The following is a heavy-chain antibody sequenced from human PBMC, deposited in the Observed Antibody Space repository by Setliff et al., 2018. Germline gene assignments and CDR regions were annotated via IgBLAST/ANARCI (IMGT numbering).Heavy chain of an antibody. D-gene: IGHD2-15*01. CDR3: ARDLVGYCSGGSCYDWDY. CDR2: INAYNGNT. J-gene: IGHJ4*02. Sequence: ASVKVSCKASGYSLSNYVMNWVRQAPGQGLEWMGWINAYNGNTNYAQKLQGRVTMTSDTSTSTAYMELRSLRSDDTAVYYCARDLVGYCSGGSCYDWDYWGQGTLVTVSS. CDR1: GYSLSNYV. V-gene: IGHV1-18*01.